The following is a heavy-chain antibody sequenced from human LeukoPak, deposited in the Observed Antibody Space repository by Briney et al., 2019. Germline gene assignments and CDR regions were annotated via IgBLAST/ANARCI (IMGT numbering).Heavy chain of an antibody. D-gene: IGHD3-9*01. V-gene: IGHV1-18*01. Sequence: ASVKVSCKASGYTFTSYGISWVRQAPGQGLEWMGWISAYNGNTNYAQKLQGRVTMTTDTSTSTAYMELRSLRSDDTAVYYCARDLVHHRLLGTGYNWFDPWGQGTLVTVSS. J-gene: IGHJ5*02. CDR1: GYTFTSYG. CDR3: ARDLVHHRLLGTGYNWFDP. CDR2: ISAYNGNT.